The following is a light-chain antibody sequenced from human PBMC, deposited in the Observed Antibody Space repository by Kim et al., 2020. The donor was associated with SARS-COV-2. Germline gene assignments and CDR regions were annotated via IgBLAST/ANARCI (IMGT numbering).Light chain of an antibody. V-gene: IGKV3D-20*01. CDR1: QSVSSSY. CDR3: EQYNSSPPWT. J-gene: IGKJ1*01. Sequence: EIVLTQSPATLSLSPGERATLSCGASQSVSSSYLSWYQQKPDVAPRLLIYDASSRATGIPDRLSGSGSGTDVTLTISRLEPEDFVVYYCEQYNSSPPWTFGQGTKVDIK. CDR2: DAS.